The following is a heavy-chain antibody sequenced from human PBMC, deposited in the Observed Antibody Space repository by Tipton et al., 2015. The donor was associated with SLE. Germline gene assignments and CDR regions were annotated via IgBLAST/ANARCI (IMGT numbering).Heavy chain of an antibody. D-gene: IGHD3-16*02. CDR2: IYWNRDK. V-gene: IGHV2-5*01. J-gene: IGHJ4*02. Sequence: LVKPTQTLTLTCNFSGSSLTTSGVGVAWIRQPPGKALEYLGIIYWNRDKRYSPALKSRLTITKDTSKNQVVLTMTNMDPVDTATYYCARLMMTVGGVIAQYFDYWGQGAMVTFPA. CDR3: ARLMMTVGGVIAQYFDY. CDR1: GSSLTTSGVG.